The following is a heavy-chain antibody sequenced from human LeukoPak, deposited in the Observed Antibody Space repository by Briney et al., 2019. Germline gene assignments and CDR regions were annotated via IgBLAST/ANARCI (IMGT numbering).Heavy chain of an antibody. Sequence: SETPSLTCTVSGGSISSGGYYWSWIRQHPGKGLEWIGHIYYRGSTHYNPSLKSRVTISVDTSKNQFTQNVSSVTAAHTAVYYSARAMGVDTETRPEADHFDYWGQGTLVTVSS. CDR2: IYYRGST. CDR1: GGSISSGGYY. J-gene: IGHJ4*02. CDR3: ARAMGVDTETRPEADHFDY. D-gene: IGHD4-17*01. V-gene: IGHV4-31*03.